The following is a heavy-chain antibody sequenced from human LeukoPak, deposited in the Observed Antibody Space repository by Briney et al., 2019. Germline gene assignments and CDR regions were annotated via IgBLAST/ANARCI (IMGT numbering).Heavy chain of an antibody. CDR1: GDSVSSNRAS. CDR2: TYYRSKWYN. Sequence: SQTLSLTCAISGDSVSSNRASWTWIRQSPSRGLEWLGGTYYRSKWYNDYAVSLKSRISINPDTSKNQFSLQLNSVTPEDTAVYYCSRSDGASDFDYWGQGTLVTVSS. J-gene: IGHJ4*02. V-gene: IGHV6-1*01. CDR3: SRSDGASDFDY. D-gene: IGHD5-24*01.